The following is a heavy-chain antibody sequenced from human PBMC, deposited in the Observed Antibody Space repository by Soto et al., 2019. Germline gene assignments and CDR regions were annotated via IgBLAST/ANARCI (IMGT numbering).Heavy chain of an antibody. V-gene: IGHV4-59*12. J-gene: IGHJ4*02. D-gene: IGHD2-2*01. Sequence: SETLSLTCTVSGGSISNYYWTWIRQPPGKGLQWIGYIYYSGTTNYNPSLKSRVTISVDRSKNQFSLRLTSVTAADTAVYYCARGGASMKLPSHSWGQGTLVTVSS. CDR1: GGSISNYY. CDR3: ARGGASMKLPSHS. CDR2: IYYSGTT.